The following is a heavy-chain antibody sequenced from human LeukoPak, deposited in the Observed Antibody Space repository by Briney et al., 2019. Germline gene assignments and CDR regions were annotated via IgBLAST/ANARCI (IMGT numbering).Heavy chain of an antibody. CDR2: ISSSSSYI. CDR1: GFTFSSYS. CDR3: AKVSYDYFWGSYRYPFYFDY. Sequence: GGSLRLSCAASGFTFSSYSMNWVRQAPGKGLEWVSSISSSSSYIYYADSVKGRFTISRDNAKNSLYLQMNSLRAEDTAVYYCAKVSYDYFWGSYRYPFYFDYWGQGTLVTVSS. V-gene: IGHV3-21*04. J-gene: IGHJ4*02. D-gene: IGHD3-16*02.